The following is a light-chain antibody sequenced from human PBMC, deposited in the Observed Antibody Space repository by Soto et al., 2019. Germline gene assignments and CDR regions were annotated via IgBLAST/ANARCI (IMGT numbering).Light chain of an antibody. CDR3: SSYTSSDTYV. J-gene: IGLJ1*01. CDR2: DVT. Sequence: QSALTQPASVSGSPGQSITISCTGTSSDVCGYNFVSWYQHHPGKAPKLMIYDVTYRPSGVSNRFSGSKSGNMASLTISGLQAEDEADYFRSSYTSSDTYVLGTGTKVTVL. CDR1: SSDVCGYNF. V-gene: IGLV2-14*03.